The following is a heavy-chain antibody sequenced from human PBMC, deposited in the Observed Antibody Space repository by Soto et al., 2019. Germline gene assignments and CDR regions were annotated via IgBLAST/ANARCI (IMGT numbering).Heavy chain of an antibody. V-gene: IGHV3-9*01. Sequence: EVQLVESGGGLVQPGRSLRLSCAASGFTFDDYAMHWVRQAPGKGLEWVSGINWNSDTIVYADSVKGRFTISRDNSKNTLYLQMNSLRAEDTAVYYCAREGGYCSGGSCYSYGMDVWGQGTTVTVSS. CDR2: INWNSDTI. D-gene: IGHD2-15*01. CDR1: GFTFDDYA. CDR3: AREGGYCSGGSCYSYGMDV. J-gene: IGHJ6*02.